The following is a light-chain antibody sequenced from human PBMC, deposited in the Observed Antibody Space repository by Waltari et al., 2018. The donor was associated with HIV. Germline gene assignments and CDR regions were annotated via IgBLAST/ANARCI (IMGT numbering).Light chain of an antibody. V-gene: IGLV3-1*01. CDR3: QAWDTSSVL. CDR1: TLGDKY. J-gene: IGLJ2*01. CDR2: QDK. Sequence: SYELTHPPSVSVSPGQTASITCSGDTLGDKYACWYQQKPGQSPVVVIYQDKKRHSGIPERFSGSNSENTVTLTISGTQAMDEADYYCQAWDTSSVLFGGGTKLTVL.